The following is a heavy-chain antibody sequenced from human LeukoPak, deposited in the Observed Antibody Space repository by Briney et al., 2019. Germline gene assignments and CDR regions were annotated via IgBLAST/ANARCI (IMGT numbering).Heavy chain of an antibody. CDR1: GFTFSGFY. Sequence: GGSLRLSCAASGFTFSGFYMHWVRQASGKGLEWVGLIRTKPHIYTTVYAASVQGRFTISRDDSKNTAYLQMNSLKAEDTAVYYCIRQNCSGGSCSYVDYLGQGTLVTVSS. D-gene: IGHD2-15*01. J-gene: IGHJ4*02. CDR3: IRQNCSGGSCSYVDY. V-gene: IGHV3-73*01. CDR2: IRTKPHIYTT.